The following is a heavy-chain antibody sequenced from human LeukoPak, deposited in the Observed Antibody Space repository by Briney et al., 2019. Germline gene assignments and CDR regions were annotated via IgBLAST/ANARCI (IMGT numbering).Heavy chain of an antibody. CDR2: IYHSGST. CDR3: ARGYCSGGSCHNWFDP. J-gene: IGHJ5*02. V-gene: IGHV4-30-2*01. D-gene: IGHD2-15*01. CDR1: GGSISSGGYS. Sequence: SETLSLTCAVSGGSISSGGYSWSWIRQPPGKGLEWSVYIYHSGSTYYNPSLKSRVTISVDRSKNQFSLKLSSVTAADTAVYYCARGYCSGGSCHNWFDPWGQGTLVTVSS.